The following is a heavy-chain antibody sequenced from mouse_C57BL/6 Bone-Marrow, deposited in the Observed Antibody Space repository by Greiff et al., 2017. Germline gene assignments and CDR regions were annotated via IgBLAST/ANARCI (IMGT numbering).Heavy chain of an antibody. CDR1: GYAFSSSW. Sequence: QVQLQQSGPELVKPGASVKISCKASGYAFSSSWMNWVKQRPGKGLEWIGRIYPGAGDTNYNGKFKGKATLTADKSSSTAYMQLSSLTSEDSAVYFCARWNWDWYFDVWGTGTTVTVSS. CDR2: IYPGAGDT. J-gene: IGHJ1*03. CDR3: ARWNWDWYFDV. V-gene: IGHV1-82*01. D-gene: IGHD4-1*01.